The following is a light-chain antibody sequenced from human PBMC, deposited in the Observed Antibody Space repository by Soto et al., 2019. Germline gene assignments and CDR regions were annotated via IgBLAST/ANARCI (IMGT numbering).Light chain of an antibody. CDR3: SSYRSSSTPLV. V-gene: IGLV2-14*01. Sequence: QSALTQPASVSGSPGQSIIISCTGSSSDVGGYNYVSWYQQHPGKAPKLMIYDVSNRPSGVSNRFSGSKSGNTASLTISGLQAEDEADYYCSSYRSSSTPLVFGTGTKLTVL. J-gene: IGLJ1*01. CDR2: DVS. CDR1: SSDVGGYNY.